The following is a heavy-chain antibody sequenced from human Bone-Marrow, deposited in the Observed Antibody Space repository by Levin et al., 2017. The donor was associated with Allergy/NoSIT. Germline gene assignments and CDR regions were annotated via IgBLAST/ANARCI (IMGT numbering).Heavy chain of an antibody. V-gene: IGHV1-69*06. CDR2: IIPLFGTA. CDR1: GDTFSNSA. CDR3: ARAPSPLYVDY. J-gene: IGHJ4*02. Sequence: ASVKVSCKASGDTFSNSAISWVRQAPGQGLEWMGGIIPLFGTAHYAQKFQGRVTITADMSTSTAYMELSSLTSEDTAVYYCARAPSPLYVDYWGQGTLVTVSS.